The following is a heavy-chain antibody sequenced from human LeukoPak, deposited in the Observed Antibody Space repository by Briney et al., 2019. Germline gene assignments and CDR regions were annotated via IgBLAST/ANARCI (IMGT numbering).Heavy chain of an antibody. V-gene: IGHV1-69*05. CDR3: ARDNYAGANWFDP. J-gene: IGHJ5*02. CDR2: IIPIFGTA. Sequence: ASLKVSCKASGGTFSSYAISGVRQAPGQGLEWMGGIIPIFGTANYAQKFQGRVTITTDESTSTAYMELSSLRSEDTAVYYCARDNYAGANWFDPWGQGTLVTVSS. CDR1: GGTFSSYA. D-gene: IGHD1-7*01.